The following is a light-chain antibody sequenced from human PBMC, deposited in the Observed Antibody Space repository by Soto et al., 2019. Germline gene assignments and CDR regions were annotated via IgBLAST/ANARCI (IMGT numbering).Light chain of an antibody. CDR3: AAWDDSLNGVV. J-gene: IGLJ2*01. CDR2: SNN. V-gene: IGLV1-44*01. Sequence: QSVLTQPPSTSGTPGQRVTISCSGSISNIGSNTVNWYQQLPGTAPKLLIYSNNQRPSGVPDRFSVSTSGTSASLAISGPQSEDEADYYCAAWDDSLNGVVFGGGTKLTVL. CDR1: ISNIGSNT.